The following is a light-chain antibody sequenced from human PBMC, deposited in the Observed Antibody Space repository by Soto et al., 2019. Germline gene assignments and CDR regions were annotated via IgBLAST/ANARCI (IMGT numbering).Light chain of an antibody. CDR2: KAS. CDR1: QRIISW. Sequence: DIQMTQSPSTLSASVGGRVTITCRASQRIISWLAWYHQKPGKSPKLLIYKASSLETGVPSRFSGSGSGTAFTFTISGLQPEDIATYYCQQYDTLPLTFGGGTRVDIK. J-gene: IGKJ4*01. CDR3: QQYDTLPLT. V-gene: IGKV1-5*03.